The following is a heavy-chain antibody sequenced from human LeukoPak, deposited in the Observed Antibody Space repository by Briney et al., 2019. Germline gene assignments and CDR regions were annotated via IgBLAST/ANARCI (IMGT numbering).Heavy chain of an antibody. J-gene: IGHJ3*02. Sequence: SQTLSLTCTVSGGSISSGGYYWSWIRQHPGKGLEWIGYIYYSGSTYYNPSLKSRVTISVDTSKNQFSLKLSSVTAADTAVCYCARAIKQGYYYDSSGYALDIWGQGTMVTVSS. CDR3: ARAIKQGYYYDSSGYALDI. D-gene: IGHD3-22*01. V-gene: IGHV4-31*03. CDR1: GGSISSGGYY. CDR2: IYYSGST.